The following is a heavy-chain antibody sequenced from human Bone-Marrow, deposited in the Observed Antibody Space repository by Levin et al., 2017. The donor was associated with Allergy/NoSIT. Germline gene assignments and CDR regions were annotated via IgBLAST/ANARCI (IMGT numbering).Heavy chain of an antibody. CDR1: GFTFSSYW. Sequence: GGSLRLSCAASGFTFSSYWMSWVRQAPGKGLEWVANIKQDGSEKYYVDSVKGRFTISRDNAKNSLYLQMNSLRAEDTAVYYCARMCHEQWLVLSTYFDYWGQGTLVTVSS. V-gene: IGHV3-7*01. CDR3: ARMCHEQWLVLSTYFDY. CDR2: IKQDGSEK. J-gene: IGHJ4*02. D-gene: IGHD6-19*01.